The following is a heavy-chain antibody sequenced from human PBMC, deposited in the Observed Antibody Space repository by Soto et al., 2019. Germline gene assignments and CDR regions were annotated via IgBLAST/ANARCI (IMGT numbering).Heavy chain of an antibody. J-gene: IGHJ5*02. CDR3: ARMATFGSLNWFDP. CDR1: GYSFTNND. Sequence: ASMKVTCKASGYSFTNNDVTWVRQATGQGLEWMGWMNPGSGDTGYAQKFQGRVTMTRDISIATAYMELSSLRSDDTAIYYCARMATFGSLNWFDPWGQGTLVTVSS. D-gene: IGHD3-16*01. V-gene: IGHV1-8*01. CDR2: MNPGSGDT.